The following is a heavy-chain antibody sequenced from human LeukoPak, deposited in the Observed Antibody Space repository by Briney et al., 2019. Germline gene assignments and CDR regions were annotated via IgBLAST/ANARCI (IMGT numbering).Heavy chain of an antibody. J-gene: IGHJ4*02. CDR1: GYTFTGYY. V-gene: IGHV1-2*04. D-gene: IGHD6-13*01. CDR3: AREGGYSSSWTAWDY. CDR2: INPNSGGT. Sequence: ASVKVSCKASGYTFTGYYMHWVRQAPGQGLEWMGWINPNSGGTNYAQKFQGWVTMTRDTSISTAYMELSRLRSDDTAVYCCAREGGYSSSWTAWDYWGQGTLVTVSS.